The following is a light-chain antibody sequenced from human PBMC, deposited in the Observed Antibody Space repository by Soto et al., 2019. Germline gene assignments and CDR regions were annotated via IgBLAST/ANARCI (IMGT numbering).Light chain of an antibody. Sequence: QSVLTQPASVSGSPGQSITISCTGTESDVGGYNYVSWYQQHPVNAPKVMIYDVSNRPSGVSNRFSGSKSGNTASLIISGLQAEDEADYYCSSYTINGVGVFGGGTKLTVL. CDR1: ESDVGGYNY. J-gene: IGLJ2*01. V-gene: IGLV2-14*01. CDR3: SSYTINGVGV. CDR2: DVS.